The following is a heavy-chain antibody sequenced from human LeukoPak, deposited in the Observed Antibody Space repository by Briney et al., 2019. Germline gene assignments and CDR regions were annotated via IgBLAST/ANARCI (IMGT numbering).Heavy chain of an antibody. CDR1: GGSISSGGYY. V-gene: IGHV4-31*03. CDR2: IYYSGST. Sequence: NSSETLSLTCTVSGGSISSGGYYWSWIRQHPGKGLEWIGYIYYSGSTYYNPSLKSRVTISVDTSKNQFSLKLSSVTAADTAVNYCARDGAIGASLDPWGQGTLVTVSS. J-gene: IGHJ5*02. CDR3: ARDGAIGASLDP. D-gene: IGHD4/OR15-4a*01.